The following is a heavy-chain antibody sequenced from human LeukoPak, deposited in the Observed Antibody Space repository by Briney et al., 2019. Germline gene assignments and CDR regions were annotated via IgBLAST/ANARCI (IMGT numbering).Heavy chain of an antibody. J-gene: IGHJ4*02. CDR3: ARRAGGYSHPYDY. CDR2: ISYDGSNK. CDR1: GFTFSSYG. D-gene: IGHD4-23*01. Sequence: SGGSLRLSCAASGFTFSSYGMHWVRQAPGKGLEWVAVISYDGSNKYNEDSVKGRFTISRDNSKNTLYLQMNSLRAEDTAVYYCARRAGGYSHPYDYWGQGTLVTVSS. V-gene: IGHV3-30*03.